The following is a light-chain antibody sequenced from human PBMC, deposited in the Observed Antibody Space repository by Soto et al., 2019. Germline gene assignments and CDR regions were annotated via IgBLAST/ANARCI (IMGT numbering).Light chain of an antibody. J-gene: IGKJ1*01. CDR1: QSVSSN. CDR2: GAS. Sequence: EIVMTQSPSTLSVSPGARATLSCRASQSVSSNLAWYQQKPGQAPRLLIYGASTRATGIPARFSGSGSGTEFTRAISSLQSEDCAVYDCQEYNNWPPWTFGQGTTVYIK. CDR3: QEYNNWPPWT. V-gene: IGKV3-15*01.